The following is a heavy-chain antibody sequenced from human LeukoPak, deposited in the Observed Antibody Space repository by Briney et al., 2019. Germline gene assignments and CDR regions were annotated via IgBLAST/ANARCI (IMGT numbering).Heavy chain of an antibody. CDR2: ISAYNGNT. V-gene: IGHV1-18*04. D-gene: IGHD3-10*01. J-gene: IGHJ6*04. CDR1: GYTFTSYG. Sequence: ASVKVSCKASGYTFTSYGISWVRQAPGQGLEWMGWISAYNGNTNYAQELQGRVTMTTDTSTSTAYMELRSLRSDDAAVYYCARVITMVRGYYYYGMDVWGKGTTVTVSS. CDR3: ARVITMVRGYYYYGMDV.